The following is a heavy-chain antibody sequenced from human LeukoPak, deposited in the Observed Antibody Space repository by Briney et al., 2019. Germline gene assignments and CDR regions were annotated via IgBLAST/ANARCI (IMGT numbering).Heavy chain of an antibody. Sequence: ASVKVSCKASGYTFTSYDINWVRQATGKGREWMGWMNPNSGNTGYAQKFQGRVTVTRNTSISTAYMELSSLRSEDTAVYYCARGRIKPRNWFDPWGQGTLVTVSS. CDR2: MNPNSGNT. D-gene: IGHD1-14*01. V-gene: IGHV1-8*01. CDR3: ARGRIKPRNWFDP. CDR1: GYTFTSYD. J-gene: IGHJ5*02.